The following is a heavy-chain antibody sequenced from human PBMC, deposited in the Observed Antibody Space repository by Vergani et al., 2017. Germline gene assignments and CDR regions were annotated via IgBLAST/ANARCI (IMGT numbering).Heavy chain of an antibody. Sequence: QVQLVQSGAEVKKPGASVKVSCKASGYTFTGYYMHWVRQAPGQGLEWMGGFDPEDGETIYAQKFQGRVTMTEDTSTDTAYMELSSLRSEDTAVYYCATGTDFRFCYWGQGTLVTVSS. CDR1: GYTFTGYY. J-gene: IGHJ4*02. CDR2: FDPEDGET. V-gene: IGHV1-24*01. D-gene: IGHD3-3*01. CDR3: ATGTDFRFCY.